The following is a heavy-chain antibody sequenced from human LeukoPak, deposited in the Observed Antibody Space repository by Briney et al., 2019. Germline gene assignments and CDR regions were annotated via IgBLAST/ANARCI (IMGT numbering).Heavy chain of an antibody. D-gene: IGHD4-23*01. CDR1: GFSFSNTW. J-gene: IGHJ4*02. V-gene: IGHV3-73*01. CDR2: IRSKANSYAT. CDR3: TLSAYTVAFNY. Sequence: GGSLRLSCAASGFSFSNTWMNWARQASGKGLEWVGRIRSKANSYATAYAASVKGRFTISRDDSKNTAYLQMNSLKTEDTAVYYCTLSAYTVAFNYWGQGTLVTVSS.